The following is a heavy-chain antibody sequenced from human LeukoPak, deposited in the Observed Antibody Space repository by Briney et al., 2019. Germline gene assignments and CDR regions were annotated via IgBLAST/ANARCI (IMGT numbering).Heavy chain of an antibody. D-gene: IGHD6-13*01. Sequence: PGGSLRLSCAAAGFTFRRHWMSWVRQTKGRGLECVAKIKEDGSEKHCVDSVKGRFTISRDNAKNSPYLQMNSLRGEDAAVYYCARGIADSKYYFDSWGQGTLVTVSS. V-gene: IGHV3-7*01. CDR2: IKEDGSEK. CDR3: ARGIADSKYYFDS. CDR1: GFTFRRHW. J-gene: IGHJ4*02.